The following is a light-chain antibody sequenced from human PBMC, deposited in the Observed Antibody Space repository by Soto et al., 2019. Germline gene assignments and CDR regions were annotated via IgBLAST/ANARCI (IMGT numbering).Light chain of an antibody. CDR3: QQYVTSPIT. J-gene: IGKJ5*01. CDR1: QSVSSNY. CDR2: GAS. V-gene: IGKV3-20*01. Sequence: EIVLTQSPGTLSLSPGERATLSCRASQSVSSNYLAWYQQKPGQAPRLLIYGASSRATGIPDRFSGSGSGTDFTLTISRLEPEDFAVYYCQQYVTSPITFGQGTRLEMK.